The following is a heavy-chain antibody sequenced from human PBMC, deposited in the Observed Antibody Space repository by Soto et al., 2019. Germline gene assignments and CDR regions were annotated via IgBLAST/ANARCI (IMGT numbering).Heavy chain of an antibody. Sequence: ESVGGVVQPGRSLRLSCAASGFTFSSYAMHWVRQAPGKGLEWVAVISYDGSNKYYADSVKGRFTISRDNSKNTLYLQMNSLRAEDTAVYYCETRYCSSTSCYDSYYYGMDVWCQGTTVTFSS. CDR1: GFTFSSYA. J-gene: IGHJ6*02. V-gene: IGHV3-30-3*01. CDR2: ISYDGSNK. CDR3: ETRYCSSTSCYDSYYYGMDV. D-gene: IGHD2-2*01.